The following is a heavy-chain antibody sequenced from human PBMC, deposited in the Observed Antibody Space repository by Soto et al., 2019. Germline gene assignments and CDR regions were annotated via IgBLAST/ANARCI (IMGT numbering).Heavy chain of an antibody. Sequence: GSLRLSCAAFGFTVSSNYMSWVRQAPGKGLEWVSVIYSGGSTYCADSVKGRFTISRDNSKNTLYLQMNSLRAEDTAVYYCARELRRDGYFGRHFDYWGQGTLVTV. D-gene: IGHD5-12*01. CDR3: ARELRRDGYFGRHFDY. CDR2: IYSGGST. CDR1: GFTVSSNY. J-gene: IGHJ4*02. V-gene: IGHV3-53*01.